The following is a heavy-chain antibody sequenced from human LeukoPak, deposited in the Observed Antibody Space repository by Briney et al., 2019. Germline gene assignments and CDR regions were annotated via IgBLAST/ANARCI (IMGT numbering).Heavy chain of an antibody. CDR2: IYYSGST. D-gene: IGHD3-3*01. J-gene: IGHJ3*02. CDR1: GGSISSSSYY. CDR3: ARDPRPYYDFWGGYDAFDI. Sequence: PSETLSLTCTVSGGSISSSSYYWGWIRQPPGKGLEWIGSIYYSGSTYYNPSLKSRVTISVDTSKNQFSLKLSSVTAADTAVYYCARDPRPYYDFWGGYDAFDIWGQGTMVTVSS. V-gene: IGHV4-39*07.